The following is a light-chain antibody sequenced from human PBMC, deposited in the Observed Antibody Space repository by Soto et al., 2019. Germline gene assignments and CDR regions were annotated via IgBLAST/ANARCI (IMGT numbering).Light chain of an antibody. CDR1: SSDVGGYNY. Sequence: QSALTQPRSVSGSPGQSVTISCTGTSSDVGGYNYVSWYQQHPGKAPKLMIYDVGKRPSGVPDRFSGSKSGTTASLTISGLQAEYEADYYCCSYVRGGAYVFGTGTKVTVL. J-gene: IGLJ1*01. CDR3: CSYVRGGAYV. CDR2: DVG. V-gene: IGLV2-11*01.